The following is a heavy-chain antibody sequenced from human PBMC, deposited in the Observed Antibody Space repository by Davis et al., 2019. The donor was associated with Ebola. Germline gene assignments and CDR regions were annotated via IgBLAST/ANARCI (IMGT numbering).Heavy chain of an antibody. CDR1: GFTFSHYA. CDR2: ISSSSYTI. CDR3: ARDTSCSTTSCYVHYSGMDV. D-gene: IGHD2-2*01. V-gene: IGHV3-48*04. Sequence: GGSLRLSCVASGFTFSHYAMNWVRQAPGKGLEWVSYISSSSYTIYYADSVKGRFTLSRDNAKNSLYLQMNSLRGEDTAVYYCARDTSCSTTSCYVHYSGMDVWGKGTTVTVSS. J-gene: IGHJ6*04.